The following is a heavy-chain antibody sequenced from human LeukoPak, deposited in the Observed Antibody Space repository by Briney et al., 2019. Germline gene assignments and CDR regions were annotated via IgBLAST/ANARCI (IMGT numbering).Heavy chain of an antibody. V-gene: IGHV1-18*01. D-gene: IGHD3-22*01. Sequence: ASVKVSCKASGYTFTPYGISWVRQAPGQGLEWMGWISAYNGNTNYAQKLQGRVTMTTDTSTSTAYMELRSLRSDDTAVYYCARADYYDSSGHFDYWGQGTLVTVSS. CDR1: GYTFTPYG. CDR2: ISAYNGNT. J-gene: IGHJ4*02. CDR3: ARADYYDSSGHFDY.